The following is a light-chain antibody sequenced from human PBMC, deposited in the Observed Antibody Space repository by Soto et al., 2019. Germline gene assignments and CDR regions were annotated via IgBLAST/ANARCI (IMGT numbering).Light chain of an antibody. Sequence: DIPMTQSPSSLSASVGDRVTITCQASQDISNYLNWYQQKPGKAPKLLIYDASNLETGVPSRFSGSGSVTDFTFTISSLQPEDIATYYCQQYDNLVFTFGPGTKVDIK. V-gene: IGKV1-33*01. CDR2: DAS. CDR3: QQYDNLVFT. J-gene: IGKJ3*01. CDR1: QDISNY.